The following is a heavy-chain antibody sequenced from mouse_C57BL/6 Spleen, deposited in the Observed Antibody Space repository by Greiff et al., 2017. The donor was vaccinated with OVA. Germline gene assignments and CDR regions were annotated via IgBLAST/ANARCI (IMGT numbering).Heavy chain of an antibody. CDR2: IHPNSGST. V-gene: IGHV1-64*01. D-gene: IGHD2-2*01. CDR1: GYTFTSYW. Sequence: QVQLQQPGAELVKPGASVKLSCKASGYTFTSYWMHWVKQRPGQGLEWIGMIHPNSGSTNYNEKFKSKATLTVDKSSSTAYMQLSSLTSEDSAVYYCARRTMVTTIDYWGQGTTLTVSS. CDR3: ARRTMVTTIDY. J-gene: IGHJ2*01.